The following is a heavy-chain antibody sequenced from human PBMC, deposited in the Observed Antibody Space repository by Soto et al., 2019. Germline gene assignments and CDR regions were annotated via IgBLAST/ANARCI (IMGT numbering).Heavy chain of an antibody. Sequence: PSETLSLTCAVSGGSISSSNWWSWVRQPPGKGLEWIGEIYHNGSTKYNPSLKSRDTKSVDKSKKQFSLKLRSVTAADTVLYYCAREPAVKHYYYYGMDVWGQGTTVTVSS. CDR1: GGSISSSNW. D-gene: IGHD2-2*01. V-gene: IGHV4-4*02. CDR2: IYHNGST. J-gene: IGHJ6*02. CDR3: AREPAVKHYYYYGMDV.